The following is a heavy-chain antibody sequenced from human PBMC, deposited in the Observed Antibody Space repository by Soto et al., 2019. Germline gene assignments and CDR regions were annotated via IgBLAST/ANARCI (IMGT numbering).Heavy chain of an antibody. D-gene: IGHD5-12*01. J-gene: IGHJ4*02. CDR1: GFTFSSYS. CDR2: ISSSSSTI. V-gene: IGHV3-48*01. Sequence: GGSLRLSCAASGFTFSSYSMNWVRQAPGKGLEWVSYISSSSSTIYYADSVKGRFTISRDNAKNSLYLRMNSLRAEDTAVYYCARTGLGYDWFWAFDYWGQGTLVTVSS. CDR3: ARTGLGYDWFWAFDY.